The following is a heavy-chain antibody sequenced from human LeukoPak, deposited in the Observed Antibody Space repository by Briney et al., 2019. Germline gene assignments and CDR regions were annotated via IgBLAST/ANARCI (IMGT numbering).Heavy chain of an antibody. Sequence: SVKVSCKASGGTFSSYAISWVRQAPGQGLEWMGGIIPIFGTANYAQKFQGRVTITADESTSTAYMELSSLRSEDTAVYYCARGGYYYDSSGYYSTLPYYFDYWGQGTLVTVSS. D-gene: IGHD3-22*01. CDR1: GGTFSSYA. J-gene: IGHJ4*02. V-gene: IGHV1-69*13. CDR2: IIPIFGTA. CDR3: ARGGYYYDSSGYYSTLPYYFDY.